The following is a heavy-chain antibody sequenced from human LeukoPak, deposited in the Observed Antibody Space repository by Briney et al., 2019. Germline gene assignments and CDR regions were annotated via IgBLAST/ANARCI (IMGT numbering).Heavy chain of an antibody. D-gene: IGHD3-22*01. V-gene: IGHV1-69*06. CDR3: ARARTDYYDSSGHDAFDI. CDR1: GGTFSSYA. Sequence: SVKVSCKASGGTFSSYAISWVRQAPGQGLEWMGGIIPIFGTANYAQRFQGRVTITADKSTSTAYMELSSLRSEDTAVYYCARARTDYYDSSGHDAFDIWGQGTMVTVSS. CDR2: IIPIFGTA. J-gene: IGHJ3*02.